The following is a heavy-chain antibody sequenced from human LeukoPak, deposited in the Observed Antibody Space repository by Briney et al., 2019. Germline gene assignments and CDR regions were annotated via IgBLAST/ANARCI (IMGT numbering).Heavy chain of an antibody. CDR3: ARVRGSSITIFRYFDY. CDR2: ISYDGSNK. J-gene: IGHJ4*02. Sequence: AGGSLRLSCAASGFTFSSYAMHWVRQAPGKGLEWVAVISYDGSNKYYADSVKGRFTISRDNSKNTLYLQMNSLRAEDTAVYCCARVRGSSITIFRYFDYWGQGTLVTVSS. V-gene: IGHV3-30-3*01. D-gene: IGHD3-3*01. CDR1: GFTFSSYA.